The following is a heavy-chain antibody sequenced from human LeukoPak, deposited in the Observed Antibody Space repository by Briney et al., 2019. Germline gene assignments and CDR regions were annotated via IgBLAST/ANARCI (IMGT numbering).Heavy chain of an antibody. J-gene: IGHJ4*02. CDR2: INPNSGDT. CDR3: ARGRSAYFTIDH. V-gene: IGHV1-2*02. CDR1: GYTFTGYY. Sequence: ASVKVSCKASGYTFTGYYIHWVRQAPGQGLEWMGWINPNSGDTNYAQKFQGRVTMTWDTSMSTAYLEVSRLKSDDTAVYYCARGRSAYFTIDHWGQGTLVTVSS. D-gene: IGHD3-9*01.